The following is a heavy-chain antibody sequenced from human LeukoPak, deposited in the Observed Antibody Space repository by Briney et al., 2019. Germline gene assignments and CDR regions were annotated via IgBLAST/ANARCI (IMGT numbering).Heavy chain of an antibody. J-gene: IGHJ3*02. CDR3: AKGRGGSYYYAFDI. CDR2: ISGSGGST. CDR1: GFTFSSYG. Sequence: GGSLRLSFAASGFTFSSYGMSWVRQAPGKGLEGVSAISGSGGSTNYADSVKGRFTISRDNSKNTLYLQMNSLRAEDTAVYYCAKGRGGSYYYAFDIWGQGTMVTASS. D-gene: IGHD1-26*01. V-gene: IGHV3-23*01.